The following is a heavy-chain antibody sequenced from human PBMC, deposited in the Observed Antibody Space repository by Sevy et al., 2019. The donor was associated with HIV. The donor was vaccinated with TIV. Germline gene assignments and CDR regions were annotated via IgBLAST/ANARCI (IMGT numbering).Heavy chain of an antibody. J-gene: IGHJ3*02. CDR1: GFTFSNYA. D-gene: IGHD3-22*01. V-gene: IGHV3-23*01. Sequence: GGSLRLSCVASGFTFSNYAMNWVRQAPGKGLEWVSTIFRGGDGTYYADSVKGRFTISRDNSKDTVYLQLSSLRADDTAVYYCAGALYDSSGSFEALDIWGQGTMVTVSS. CDR3: AGALYDSSGSFEALDI. CDR2: IFRGGDGT.